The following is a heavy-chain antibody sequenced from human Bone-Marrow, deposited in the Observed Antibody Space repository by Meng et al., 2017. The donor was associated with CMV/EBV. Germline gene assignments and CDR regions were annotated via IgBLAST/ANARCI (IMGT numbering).Heavy chain of an antibody. Sequence: SETLSLTCTVSGYSISSGYYWGWIRQPPGKGLEWIGSIYHSGSTYYNPSLKSRVTISVDTSKNQFSLKLSSVTAADTAVYYCARGRNRYCSSTSCLRGMDVWGQGTTVTVSS. J-gene: IGHJ6*02. V-gene: IGHV4-38-2*02. CDR1: GYSISSGYY. CDR3: ARGRNRYCSSTSCLRGMDV. CDR2: IYHSGST. D-gene: IGHD2-2*01.